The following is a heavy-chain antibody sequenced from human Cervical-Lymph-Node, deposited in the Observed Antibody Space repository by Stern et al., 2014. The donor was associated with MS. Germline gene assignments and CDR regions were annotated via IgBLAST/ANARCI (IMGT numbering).Heavy chain of an antibody. D-gene: IGHD3-16*01. V-gene: IGHV4-4*07. CDR1: RASINSYH. Sequence: QLQLQESGPGPVKPSETLSLSCRVSRASINSYHCTRIRPAPDQTLEWIGRVYASGSTEYNPSLKSRVTMSVDTSRKQVSLKLSSVTVADTAVYYCTTLGRPRDYWGQGTLVSVSS. CDR3: TTLGRPRDY. J-gene: IGHJ4*02. CDR2: VYASGST.